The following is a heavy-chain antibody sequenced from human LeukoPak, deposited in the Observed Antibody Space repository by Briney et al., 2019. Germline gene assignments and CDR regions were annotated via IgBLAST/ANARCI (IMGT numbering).Heavy chain of an antibody. V-gene: IGHV4-59*01. CDR1: GGSISSYY. CDR3: ARLDTAMGYYFDY. Sequence: SETLSLTCTVSGGSISSYYWSWIRQPPGKGLEWIGCIYYSGSTNYNPSLKSRVTISVDTSKNQFSLKLSSVTAADTAVYYCARLDTAMGYYFDYWGQGTLVTVSP. J-gene: IGHJ4*02. D-gene: IGHD5-18*01. CDR2: IYYSGST.